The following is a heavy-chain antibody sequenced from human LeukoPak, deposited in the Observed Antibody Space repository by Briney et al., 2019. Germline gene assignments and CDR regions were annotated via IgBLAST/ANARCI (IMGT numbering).Heavy chain of an antibody. CDR1: GYTFTSYY. D-gene: IGHD1-7*01. CDR2: INPSGGST. V-gene: IGHV1-46*01. J-gene: IGHJ4*02. Sequence: PMASVKVSCKASGYTFTSYYMHWVRQAPGQGLEWMGIINPSGGSTSYAQKFQGRVTMTTDTSTGTAYMELRSLRSDDTAMYYCARANNWNYALGYWGQGTLVTVSS. CDR3: ARANNWNYALGY.